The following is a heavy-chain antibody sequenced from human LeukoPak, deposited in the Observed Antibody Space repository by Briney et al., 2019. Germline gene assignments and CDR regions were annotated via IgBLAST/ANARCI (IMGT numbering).Heavy chain of an antibody. J-gene: IGHJ4*02. Sequence: GGSLRLSCVASGFTVSTNYMSWVRQAPGKGLEWVSVIYSGGSTYYADSVKGRFTISRDNSKNTLFLQMNSLGAEDTAVYYCARDSSTGRYGPFDYWGQGTLVTVSS. CDR3: ARDSSTGRYGPFDY. V-gene: IGHV3-66*01. D-gene: IGHD1-26*01. CDR1: GFTVSTNY. CDR2: IYSGGST.